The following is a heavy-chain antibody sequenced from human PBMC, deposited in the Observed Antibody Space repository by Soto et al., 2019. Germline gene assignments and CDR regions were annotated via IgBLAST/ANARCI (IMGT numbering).Heavy chain of an antibody. Sequence: QVQLVESGGGVVQPGRSLRLSCAASGFTFTTYAIHWVRQAPGKGLEWVAVISNDGRGKYYADSVKGRFTISRDNSKNTLYLQMNSRRSDDTAVYYCARDQCFGGSRSCYYFDFWGQGTLVTVSS. V-gene: IGHV3-30*04. CDR2: ISNDGRGK. CDR3: ARDQCFGGSRSCYYFDF. J-gene: IGHJ4*02. CDR1: GFTFTTYA. D-gene: IGHD2-2*01.